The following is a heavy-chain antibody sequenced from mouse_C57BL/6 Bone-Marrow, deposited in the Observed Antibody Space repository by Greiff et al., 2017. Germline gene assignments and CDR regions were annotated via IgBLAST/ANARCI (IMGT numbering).Heavy chain of an antibody. J-gene: IGHJ3*01. V-gene: IGHV5-12*01. Sequence: EVKLMESGGGLVQPGGSLKLSCAASGFTFSDYYMYWVRQTPEKRLEWVAYISNGGGSTYYPETVKGRFTISRDNAKNTLYLQMSRLKSVDTAMYYCARHGYGYDDLAYWGQGTLVTVSA. CDR1: GFTFSDYY. CDR3: ARHGYGYDDLAY. CDR2: ISNGGGST. D-gene: IGHD2-2*01.